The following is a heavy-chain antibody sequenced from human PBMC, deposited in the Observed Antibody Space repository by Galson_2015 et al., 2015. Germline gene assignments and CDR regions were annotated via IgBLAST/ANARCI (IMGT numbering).Heavy chain of an antibody. V-gene: IGHV3-23*01. Sequence: SLRLSCAASGFTFSSHSMSWVRQAPGKGLEWVSLLGGGGGNTFYADSVKGRFTISRDNSKNTLYLQMNSLRAEDTAVYYCARRGLMTAAGNPYFYYWGQGTLVTVSS. CDR3: ARRGLMTAAGNPYFYY. CDR1: GFTFSSHS. CDR2: LGGGGGNT. D-gene: IGHD6-13*01. J-gene: IGHJ4*02.